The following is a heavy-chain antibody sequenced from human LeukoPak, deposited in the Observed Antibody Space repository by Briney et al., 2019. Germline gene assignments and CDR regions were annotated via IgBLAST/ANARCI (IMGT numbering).Heavy chain of an antibody. CDR2: IIAYNGNT. CDR1: GYTFTSYG. J-gene: IGHJ4*02. CDR3: ARVTYYDFWSGYLSRRYYFDY. D-gene: IGHD3-3*01. V-gene: IGHV1-18*01. Sequence: ASVKVSCKASGYTFTSYGISWVRQAPGQGLEWMGWIIAYNGNTNYAQKLQGRVTMTTDTSTSTAYMELRSLRSDDTAVYYCARVTYYDFWSGYLSRRYYFDYWGQGTLVTVSS.